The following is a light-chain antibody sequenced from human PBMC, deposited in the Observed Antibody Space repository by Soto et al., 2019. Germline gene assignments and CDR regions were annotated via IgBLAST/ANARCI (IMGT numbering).Light chain of an antibody. CDR2: GAS. Sequence: ELVLTQSPGTLSLSPGERATLSCRASQTVNNNYLAWYQQIPGQAPRLLISGASGRATGTPDRFSGSASGTDFTLTISRLEPEDFAVYYCQQNGSTPLTFGGGTKVDIK. V-gene: IGKV3-20*01. J-gene: IGKJ4*01. CDR3: QQNGSTPLT. CDR1: QTVNNNY.